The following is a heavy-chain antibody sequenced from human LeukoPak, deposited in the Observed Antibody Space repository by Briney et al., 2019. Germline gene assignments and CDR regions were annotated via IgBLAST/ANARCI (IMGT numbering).Heavy chain of an antibody. CDR2: IYTSGST. J-gene: IGHJ6*03. D-gene: IGHD2-2*02. V-gene: IGHV4-4*07. CDR3: ARESQYTLGYYMDV. Sequence: SETLSLTCTVSGGSISSYYWSWIRQPAGKGLEWIGRIYTSGSTNYNPSLKSRVTMSVDTSKNQFSLKLSSVTGADTAVYYCARESQYTLGYYMDVWGKGTTVTVSS. CDR1: GGSISSYY.